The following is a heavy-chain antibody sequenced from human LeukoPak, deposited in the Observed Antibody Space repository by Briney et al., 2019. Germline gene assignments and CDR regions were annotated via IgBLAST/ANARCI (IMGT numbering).Heavy chain of an antibody. D-gene: IGHD2-2*02. CDR3: AGSNLTDCSSTSCYTSLYWFDP. Sequence: SETLSLTCTVSGGSISSSSYYWGWIRQPPGKGLEWIGSIYYSGSTYYNPSLKSRVTISVDTSKNQFSLKLSSVTAADTAVYYCAGSNLTDCSSTSCYTSLYWFDPWGQGTLVTVSS. CDR2: IYYSGST. V-gene: IGHV4-39*01. CDR1: GGSISSSSYY. J-gene: IGHJ5*02.